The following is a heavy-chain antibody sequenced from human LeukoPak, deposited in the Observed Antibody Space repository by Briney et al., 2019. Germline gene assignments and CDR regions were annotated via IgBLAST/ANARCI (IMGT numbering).Heavy chain of an antibody. Sequence: GGSLRLSCAASGFTFNMYGMHWVRQTPGKGLEWVAFIRYDGSDKKYADSVKGRIAISRDNSKNKLYLQMLSPTVEDTAVYYCVRSTNWYSFDYWGQGTLVTVSS. CDR3: VRSTNWYSFDY. CDR2: IRYDGSDK. CDR1: GFTFNMYG. D-gene: IGHD6-13*01. V-gene: IGHV3-30*02. J-gene: IGHJ4*02.